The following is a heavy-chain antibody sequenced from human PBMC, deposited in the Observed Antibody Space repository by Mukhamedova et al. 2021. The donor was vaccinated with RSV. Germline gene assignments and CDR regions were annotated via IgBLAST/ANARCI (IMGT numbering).Heavy chain of an antibody. CDR2: IYYNGHT. D-gene: IGHD2-21*02. Sequence: IWIRQPPGKGLEWIGYIYYNGHTNYNASLKSRVTISVDTSKNQFSLKLSSVTAADTAVHYCARSGNCGGDCYAFDIWGQGAMVTV. CDR3: ARSGNCGGDCYAFDI. V-gene: IGHV4-59*12. J-gene: IGHJ3*02.